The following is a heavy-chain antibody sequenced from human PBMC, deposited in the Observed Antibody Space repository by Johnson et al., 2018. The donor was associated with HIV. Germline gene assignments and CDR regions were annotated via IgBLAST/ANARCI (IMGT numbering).Heavy chain of an antibody. Sequence: VQLVESGGGLIQPGGSLRLSCTASGLTVSSNYMSWVRQAPGKGLAWVSVIYSGGTTYHADSVKGRFTTYRDNSKNTLYLQMNSRRAEDTAVYDCARDRGDMVRGGAAFDIWGQGTMVTVSS. V-gene: IGHV3-53*01. D-gene: IGHD3-10*01. CDR3: ARDRGDMVRGGAAFDI. CDR1: GLTVSSNY. J-gene: IGHJ3*02. CDR2: IYSGGTT.